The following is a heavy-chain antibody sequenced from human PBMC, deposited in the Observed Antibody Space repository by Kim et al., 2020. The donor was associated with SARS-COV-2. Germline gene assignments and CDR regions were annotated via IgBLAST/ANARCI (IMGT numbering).Heavy chain of an antibody. J-gene: IGHJ4*01. Sequence: GGSLRLSCAASGFTFSSYGMHWVRQAPGKGLEWVAVISYDGSNKYYADSVKGRFTISRDNSKNTLYLQMNSLRAEDTAVYYCAREPPDDILTGYYPDYWG. CDR3: AREPPDDILTGYYPDY. V-gene: IGHV3-33*05. CDR1: GFTFSSYG. D-gene: IGHD3-9*01. CDR2: ISYDGSNK.